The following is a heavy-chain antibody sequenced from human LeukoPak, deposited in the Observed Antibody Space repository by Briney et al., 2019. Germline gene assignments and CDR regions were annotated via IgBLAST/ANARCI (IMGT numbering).Heavy chain of an antibody. CDR3: TRDHQYHFDY. CDR1: GFTFSSYS. CDR2: ISSSSSYI. D-gene: IGHD2-2*01. J-gene: IGHJ4*02. Sequence: GGSLRLSCAASGFTFSSYSMNWVRQAPGKGLEWVSFISSSSSYIYYADSVKGRFTISRDNAKNSLYLQMSSLRDEDTAVYYCTRDHQYHFDYWGQGTLVTVSS. V-gene: IGHV3-21*01.